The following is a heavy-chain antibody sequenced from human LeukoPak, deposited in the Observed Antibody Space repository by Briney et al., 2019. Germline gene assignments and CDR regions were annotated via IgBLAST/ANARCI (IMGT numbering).Heavy chain of an antibody. V-gene: IGHV1-18*01. CDR1: GYTFTNYG. Sequence: GASVKVSCKASGYTFTNYGISWVRQAPGQGLEWMGWISAYNGHTKYAQKVQGRVTMTRDKSTSTAYMELSSLRSEDTAVYYCARRYCPNGVCYHDRGAFDIWGQGTMVTVSS. D-gene: IGHD2-8*01. CDR3: ARRYCPNGVCYHDRGAFDI. J-gene: IGHJ3*02. CDR2: ISAYNGHT.